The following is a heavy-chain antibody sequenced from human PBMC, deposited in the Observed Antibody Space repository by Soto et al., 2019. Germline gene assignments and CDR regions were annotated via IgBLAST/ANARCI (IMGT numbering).Heavy chain of an antibody. D-gene: IGHD3-3*01. V-gene: IGHV4-59*01. CDR2: IYYSGST. Sequence: SETLSLTCTVSGGSISSYYWSWIRQLPGKGLEWIGYIYYSGSTNYNPSLKSRVTISVDTSKNQFSLKLSSVTAADTAVYYCARVGDYDFWSGYHLGIWGQATMVTVSS. CDR1: GGSISSYY. CDR3: ARVGDYDFWSGYHLGI. J-gene: IGHJ3*02.